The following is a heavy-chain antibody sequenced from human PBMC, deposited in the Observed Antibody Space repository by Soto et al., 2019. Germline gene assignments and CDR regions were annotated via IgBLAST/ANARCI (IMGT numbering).Heavy chain of an antibody. Sequence: RPSVKVSCKASGYTFTSYYMHWVGQAPGRGIEWMGIINPSGGSTSYGQKFQGRVTMTRDTSTSTVYMELSSLRSEDTAVYYCAREGGSSWSRHTFDYWGQGTLVTVSS. CDR3: AREGGSSWSRHTFDY. J-gene: IGHJ4*02. V-gene: IGHV1-46*01. D-gene: IGHD6-13*01. CDR2: INPSGGST. CDR1: GYTFTSYY.